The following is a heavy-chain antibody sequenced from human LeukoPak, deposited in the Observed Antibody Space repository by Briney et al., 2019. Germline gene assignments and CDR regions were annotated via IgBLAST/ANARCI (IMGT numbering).Heavy chain of an antibody. CDR2: IIPIFGTA. J-gene: IGHJ4*02. CDR3: ATGVAVAGIRD. V-gene: IGHV1-69*06. D-gene: IGHD6-19*01. Sequence: GASVKVSCKASGGTFSSYAISWVRQAPGQGLEWMGGIIPIFGTANYAQKFQGRVTMTEDTSTDTAYMELSSLRSEDTAVYYCATGVAVAGIRDWGQGTLVTVSS. CDR1: GGTFSSYA.